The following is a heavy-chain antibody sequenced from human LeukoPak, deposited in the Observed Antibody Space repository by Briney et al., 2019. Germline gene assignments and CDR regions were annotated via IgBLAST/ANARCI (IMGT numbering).Heavy chain of an antibody. CDR2: ITGGGDFT. CDR1: GFTFTNYA. CDR3: ARDRYDSSGSDY. Sequence: PGGSLRLSCAASGFTFTNYAMIWIRQATGKGLEWVSAITGGGDFTYYADSVKGRFTISRDNAKNSLYLQMNSLRAEDTAVYYCARDRYDSSGSDYWGQGTLVTVSS. V-gene: IGHV3-21*01. D-gene: IGHD3-22*01. J-gene: IGHJ4*02.